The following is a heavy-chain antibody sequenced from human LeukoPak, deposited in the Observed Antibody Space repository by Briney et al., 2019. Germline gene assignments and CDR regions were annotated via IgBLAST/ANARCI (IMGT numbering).Heavy chain of an antibody. CDR3: ARDSHSSSWYSEFDY. D-gene: IGHD6-13*01. V-gene: IGHV3-33*01. CDR2: IWYDGSKK. Sequence: GKSLRLSCAASGFTFSSCGMHWVRHAPGKGLEWVAVIWYDGSKKYYADSVKGRFTISRDDSKNTLYLQMNSLRAEDTAVYYCARDSHSSSWYSEFDYWGQGTLVTVSS. J-gene: IGHJ4*02. CDR1: GFTFSSCG.